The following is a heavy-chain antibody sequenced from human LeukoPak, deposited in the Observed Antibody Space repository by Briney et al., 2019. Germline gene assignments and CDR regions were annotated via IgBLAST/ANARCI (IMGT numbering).Heavy chain of an antibody. J-gene: IGHJ4*02. CDR3: AKAWSTATIGRYFDY. CDR2: ISGSGTST. CDR1: ASSFPSHT. V-gene: IGHV3-23*01. D-gene: IGHD5-24*01. Sequence: SLRPSRVAAASSFPSHTTTCDRQPPGKGLEWVSSISGSGTSTYYADSVKGRFTISRDNSKNTLYLQMNSLRVEDTAVYYCAKAWSTATIGRYFDYWGQGTLVTVSS.